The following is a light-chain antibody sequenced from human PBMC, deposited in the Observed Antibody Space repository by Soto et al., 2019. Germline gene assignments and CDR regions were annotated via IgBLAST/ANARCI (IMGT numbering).Light chain of an antibody. Sequence: DIVMTQSPDPLAVSLGERATINCKSSQSVLYTSNNKNYLAWYQQKPGQPPKLLIYWASTRESGVPDRFSGSGSGTDFTLTSSSLQAEDVAVYYCQQYYSTPLTFGGGTKVDIK. J-gene: IGKJ4*01. V-gene: IGKV4-1*01. CDR1: QSVLYTSNNKNY. CDR3: QQYYSTPLT. CDR2: WAS.